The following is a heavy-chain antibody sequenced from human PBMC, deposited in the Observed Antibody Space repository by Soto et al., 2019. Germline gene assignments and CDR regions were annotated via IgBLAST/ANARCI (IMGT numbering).Heavy chain of an antibody. V-gene: IGHV4-59*01. CDR1: GGSISSYY. J-gene: IGHJ4*02. Sequence: SETLSLTCTVSGGSISSYYWSWIRQPPGKGLEWIGYIYYSGSTNYNPSLKSRVTISVDTSKNQFSLKLSSVTAADTAVYYCARAGGDSSGPTDYWGQGTLVTVSS. D-gene: IGHD3-22*01. CDR3: ARAGGDSSGPTDY. CDR2: IYYSGST.